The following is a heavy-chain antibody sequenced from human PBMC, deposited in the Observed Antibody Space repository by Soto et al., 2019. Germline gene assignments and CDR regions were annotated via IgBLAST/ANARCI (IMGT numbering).Heavy chain of an antibody. CDR1: GFTFSSYS. Sequence: EVQLVESGGGLVQPGGSPRLSCAASGFTFSSYSMNWVRQAPGKGLEWVSYISSSSSTIYYADSVKGRFTISRDNAKNSLYLQMNSLRDEDTAVYYCARDQGIGDGYNSPDFDYWGQGTLVTVSS. V-gene: IGHV3-48*02. D-gene: IGHD5-12*01. CDR2: ISSSSSTI. J-gene: IGHJ4*02. CDR3: ARDQGIGDGYNSPDFDY.